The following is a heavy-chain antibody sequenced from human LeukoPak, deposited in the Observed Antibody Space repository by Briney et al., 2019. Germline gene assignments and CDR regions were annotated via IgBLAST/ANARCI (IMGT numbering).Heavy chain of an antibody. CDR3: ARANYDILTGYDYYYYMDV. V-gene: IGHV4-4*07. CDR1: GGSISSYY. Sequence: PSETLSLTCTVSGGSISSYYWSWIRQPAGKGLEWIGRIYTSGSTNYNPSLKSRVTMSVDTSKNQFSLKLGSVTAADTAVYYCARANYDILTGYDYYYYMDVWGKGTTVTVSS. CDR2: IYTSGST. D-gene: IGHD3-9*01. J-gene: IGHJ6*03.